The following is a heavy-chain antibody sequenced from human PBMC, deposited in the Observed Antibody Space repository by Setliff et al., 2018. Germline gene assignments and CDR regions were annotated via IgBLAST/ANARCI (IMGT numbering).Heavy chain of an antibody. CDR3: ARDPHFDS. CDR2: IHQDGSER. CDR1: GFTFGDYA. V-gene: IGHV3-7*01. J-gene: IGHJ4*02. Sequence: GGSLRLSCTASGFTFGDYAMSWVRQAPEKGLEWVANIHQDGSERHYVDSVKGRFSISRDNAKNSLYLQMNSLRAEDTAVYYCARDPHFDSWGQGTLVTVSS.